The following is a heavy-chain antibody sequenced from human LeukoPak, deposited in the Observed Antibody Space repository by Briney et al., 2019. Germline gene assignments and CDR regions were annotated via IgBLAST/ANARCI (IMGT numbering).Heavy chain of an antibody. V-gene: IGHV3-7*01. CDR3: ARARDSTGRADY. J-gene: IGHJ4*02. D-gene: IGHD1-14*01. Sequence: GGSLRLSCAASGFTFSSNWMAWVRQIPGKGLEWVANINQDGSKKYCVDSVKGRFTISRDNAKNSVYLQMDSLRVEDTAVYYCARARDSTGRADYWGQGTLVTVTS. CDR1: GFTFSSNW. CDR2: INQDGSKK.